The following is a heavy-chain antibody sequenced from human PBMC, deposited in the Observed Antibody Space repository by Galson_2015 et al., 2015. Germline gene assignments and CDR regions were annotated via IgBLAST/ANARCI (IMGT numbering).Heavy chain of an antibody. CDR2: IWYDGSNK. CDR1: GFTFSSYG. D-gene: IGHD2-2*01. Sequence: SLRLSCAASGFTFSSYGMHWVRQAPGKGLEWVAVIWYDGSNKYYADSVKGRFTISRDNSKNTLYLQMNSLRAEDTAVYYCARDSGFGIVVVPAVRNNWFDPWGQGTLVTVSS. CDR3: ARDSGFGIVVVPAVRNNWFDP. J-gene: IGHJ5*02. V-gene: IGHV3-33*01.